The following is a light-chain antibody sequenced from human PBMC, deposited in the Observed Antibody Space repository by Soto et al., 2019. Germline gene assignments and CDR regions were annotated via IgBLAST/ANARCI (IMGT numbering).Light chain of an antibody. J-gene: IGLJ1*01. Sequence: ALTQPASVSGSPGQSITISCTGTSSDVGGYNYVSWYQQHPGKAPKLMIYDVSNRPSGVSNRFSGSKSGNTASLTISGLQAEDEADYYCNSYTTSSTYVFGTGTKVTVL. CDR3: NSYTTSSTYV. CDR2: DVS. V-gene: IGLV2-14*01. CDR1: SSDVGGYNY.